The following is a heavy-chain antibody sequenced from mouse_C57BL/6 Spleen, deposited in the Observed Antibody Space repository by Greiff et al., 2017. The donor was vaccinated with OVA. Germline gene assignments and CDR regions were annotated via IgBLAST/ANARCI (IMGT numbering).Heavy chain of an antibody. CDR2: IHPNGGST. CDR1: GYTFTSYW. CDR3: ARGGFITTVVALDY. D-gene: IGHD1-1*01. V-gene: IGHV1-64*01. J-gene: IGHJ2*01. Sequence: QVQLQQSGAELVKPGASVKLSCKASGYTFTSYWMHWVKQRPGQGLEWIGMIHPNGGSTNYNEKFQSKATLTVDKSSSTAYMQLNSLTSEDSAVYYCARGGFITTVVALDYWGQGTTLTVSS.